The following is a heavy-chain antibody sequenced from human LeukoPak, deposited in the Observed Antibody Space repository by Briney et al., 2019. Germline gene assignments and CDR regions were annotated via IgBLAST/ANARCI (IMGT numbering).Heavy chain of an antibody. CDR1: DSSITSTYY. Sequence: PSETLSLTCTVSDSSITSTYYWAWFRQPPGKGLEWIATVFRLQTVRTFNNPSLGSRVTMSLDPSHNQFSLNLTSVTAADTALYFCARVLHAPYLIDSWGQGNLVTVSS. J-gene: IGHJ4*02. D-gene: IGHD2-8*01. CDR2: VFRLQTVRT. V-gene: IGHV4-38-2*02. CDR3: ARVLHAPYLIDS.